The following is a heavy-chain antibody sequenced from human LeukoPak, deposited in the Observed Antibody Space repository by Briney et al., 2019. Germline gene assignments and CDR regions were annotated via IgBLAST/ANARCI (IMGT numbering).Heavy chain of an antibody. D-gene: IGHD3-10*01. V-gene: IGHV3-48*04. J-gene: IGHJ5*01. CDR3: AKEGAYPIITYDS. CDR2: ISISSSTI. Sequence: GGSLRLSCAASGFTLRSYSLNWVRQAPGKGLEWVSYISISSSTIYYADSVKGRFTISRDNALNSLYLQMGSLRAEDTAVYYCAKEGAYPIITYDSWGQGALVTVSS. CDR1: GFTLRSYS.